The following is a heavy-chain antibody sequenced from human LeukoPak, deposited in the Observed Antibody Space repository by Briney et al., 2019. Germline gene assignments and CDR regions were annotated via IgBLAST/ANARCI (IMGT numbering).Heavy chain of an antibody. CDR2: IYSGGST. D-gene: IGHD1-7*01. Sequence: GGSLRLSCAASGFTVSSNYMSWVRQAPGKGLEWVSVIYSGGSTYYADSVKGRFAISRDNSKNTLYLQMNSLKTEDTAVYYCSNWNYGGPQMNYWGQGTLVTVSS. J-gene: IGHJ4*02. V-gene: IGHV3-53*01. CDR3: SNWNYGGPQMNY. CDR1: GFTVSSNY.